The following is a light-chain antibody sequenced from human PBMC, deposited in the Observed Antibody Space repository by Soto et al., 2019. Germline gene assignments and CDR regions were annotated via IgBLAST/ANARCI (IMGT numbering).Light chain of an antibody. CDR1: QGISSC. J-gene: IGKJ5*01. CDR3: QQYHSFPLT. CDR2: PAS. V-gene: IGKV1-12*01. Sequence: DIEMTQSPSSVSAAAGERATITCRASQGISSCLAWYQQKPGRAPKLLIYPASTLQRGVPSRFSGSGSGTELTLTISSLQPEDFAAYYCQQYHSFPLTCGQGTRVEIK.